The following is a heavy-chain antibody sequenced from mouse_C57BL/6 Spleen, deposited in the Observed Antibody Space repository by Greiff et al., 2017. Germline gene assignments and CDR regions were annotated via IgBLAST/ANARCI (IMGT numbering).Heavy chain of an antibody. J-gene: IGHJ1*03. D-gene: IGHD1-1*01. Sequence: EVQGVESGAELVKPGASVKLSCTASGFNIKDYYMHWVKQRTEQGLEWIGRIDPEDGETKYAPKFQGKATITADPSSNTAYLQLSSLTSEDTAVYYCAPTGVAHWYFDVWGTGTTVTVSS. CDR2: IDPEDGET. CDR1: GFNIKDYY. CDR3: APTGVAHWYFDV. V-gene: IGHV14-2*01.